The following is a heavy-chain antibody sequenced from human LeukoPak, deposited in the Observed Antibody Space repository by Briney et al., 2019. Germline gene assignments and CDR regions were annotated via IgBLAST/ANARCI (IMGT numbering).Heavy chain of an antibody. Sequence: SVKVSCKASGGTFSSYAISWVRQAPGQALEWMGGIIPIFGTANYAQKFQGRVTITTDESTSTAYMELSSLRSEDTAVYYCARDLVNIEYSSSSALFGIWFDPWGQGTLVTVSS. J-gene: IGHJ5*02. V-gene: IGHV1-69*05. D-gene: IGHD6-6*01. CDR1: GGTFSSYA. CDR2: IIPIFGTA. CDR3: ARDLVNIEYSSSSALFGIWFDP.